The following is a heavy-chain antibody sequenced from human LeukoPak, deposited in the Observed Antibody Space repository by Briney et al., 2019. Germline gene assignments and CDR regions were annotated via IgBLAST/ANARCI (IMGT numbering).Heavy chain of an antibody. CDR3: ARVKARSGSYSLDY. CDR1: GYTFTTYG. J-gene: IGHJ4*02. CDR2: ISAHNGDT. Sequence: GASVKVSCKASGYTFTTYGISWVRQAPGQGLEWMGWISAHNGDTNYAQRLQGRVTMTTDTSTSTAYMELRSLRSDDTAVYCCARVKARSGSYSLDYWGQGTLVTVSS. D-gene: IGHD1-26*01. V-gene: IGHV1-18*01.